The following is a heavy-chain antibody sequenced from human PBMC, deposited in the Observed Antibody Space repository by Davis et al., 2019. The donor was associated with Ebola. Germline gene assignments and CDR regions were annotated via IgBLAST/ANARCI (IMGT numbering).Heavy chain of an antibody. CDR1: GYTFTAHY. CDR3: VRGMARGDFGLDV. J-gene: IGHJ6*02. V-gene: IGHV1-2*02. CDR2: INPNTGGT. D-gene: IGHD3-10*01. Sequence: ASVKVSCKASGYTFTAHYIHWVRQAPGQGLEWMGWINPNTGGTNYAQHFQGRATMTRDTSISTAYVQLSSLRSEDTAVFYCVRGMARGDFGLDVWGQGTTVTVSS.